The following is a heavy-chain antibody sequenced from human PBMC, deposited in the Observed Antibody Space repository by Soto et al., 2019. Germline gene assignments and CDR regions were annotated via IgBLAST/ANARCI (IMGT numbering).Heavy chain of an antibody. D-gene: IGHD2-2*01. CDR3: ARGIVVVPAATPFGTDV. J-gene: IGHJ6*04. CDR2: MNPNSGNT. V-gene: IGHV1-8*01. CDR1: GYTFTSYD. Sequence: ASVKVSCKASGYTFTSYDINWVRQATGQGLEWMGWMNPNSGNTGYAQKFQGRVTMTRNTSISTAYMEPSSLRSEDTAVYYCARGIVVVPAATPFGTDVWGKGTTVTVSS.